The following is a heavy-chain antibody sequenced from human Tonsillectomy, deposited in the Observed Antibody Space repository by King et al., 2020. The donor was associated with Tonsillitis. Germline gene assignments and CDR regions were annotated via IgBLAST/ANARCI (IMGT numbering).Heavy chain of an antibody. CDR2: NSSSSSYI. Sequence: VQLVESGGGLVKPGGSLRLSCAASGFTFSSQSMNWVRQAPGKGLEWVSSNSSSSSYIYYAESVKGRFTISRDNAKNSLYLQMNTLRAEDTAVYYCARGGAEWLLSTPKSNGFDYWGQGTLVTVSS. D-gene: IGHD3-3*01. V-gene: IGHV3-21*01. CDR3: ARGGAEWLLSTPKSNGFDY. CDR1: GFTFSSQS. J-gene: IGHJ4*02.